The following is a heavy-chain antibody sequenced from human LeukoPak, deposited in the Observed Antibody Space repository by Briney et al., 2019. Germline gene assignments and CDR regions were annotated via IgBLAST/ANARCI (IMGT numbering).Heavy chain of an antibody. D-gene: IGHD3-10*01. V-gene: IGHV3-53*01. CDR3: ARVGDHFHWYLDL. J-gene: IGHJ2*01. CDR2: LYSGSDT. CDR1: GFTVSTKY. Sequence: GGSLRLSCAASGFTVSTKYMNWVRQAPGKGLEWVSILYSGSDTYYANSVKGRFTISRDSPKNILFLQMNDLRAEDTAVYYCARVGDHFHWYLDLWGRGTLVTVSS.